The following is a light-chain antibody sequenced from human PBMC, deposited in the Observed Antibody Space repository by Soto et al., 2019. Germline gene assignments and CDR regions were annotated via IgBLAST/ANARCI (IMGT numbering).Light chain of an antibody. V-gene: IGKV3-11*01. CDR1: QSVSSY. CDR2: DAS. CDR3: QQRRNWLT. Sequence: EIVLTQSPATLSLSPGERVTLSCRASQSVSSYLAWYQQKPGQAPRLLIYDASNRATGIPARFSCSGSGTDFTLTISSLEPEDFAVYYCQQRRNWLTFGGGTKLEIK. J-gene: IGKJ4*01.